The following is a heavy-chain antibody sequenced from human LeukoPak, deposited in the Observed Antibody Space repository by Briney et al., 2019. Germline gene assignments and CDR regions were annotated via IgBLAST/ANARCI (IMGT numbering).Heavy chain of an antibody. CDR3: ARGIASSRSVAIDL. J-gene: IGHJ4*02. CDR1: EFPFSSHW. Sequence: SGGSLRLSCAASEFPFSSHWMYWVRQAPGKGLVWVARLSGDGSTTRHADSVKGRFTISRDNAKSTLYLQMDSLRVEDTAPYYCARGIASSRSVAIDLWGRGTLVVVSS. D-gene: IGHD6-13*01. CDR2: LSGDGSTT. V-gene: IGHV3-74*01.